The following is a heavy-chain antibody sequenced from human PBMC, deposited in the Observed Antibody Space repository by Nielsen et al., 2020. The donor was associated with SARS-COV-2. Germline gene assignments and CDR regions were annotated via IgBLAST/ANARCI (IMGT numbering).Heavy chain of an antibody. CDR2: IYSGGSST. CDR3: AKDRSGAFDI. CDR1: GFTFSSYA. Sequence: GGSLRLSCAASGFTFSSYAMSWVRQAPGKGLEWVSVIYSGGSSTYYADSVKGRFTISRDNSKNTLYLQMNSLRAEDTAVYYCAKDRSGAFDIWGQGTMVTVSS. V-gene: IGHV3-23*03. J-gene: IGHJ3*02.